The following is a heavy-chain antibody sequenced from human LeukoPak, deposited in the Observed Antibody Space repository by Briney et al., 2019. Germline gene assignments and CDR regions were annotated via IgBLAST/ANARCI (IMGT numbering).Heavy chain of an antibody. Sequence: GESLQISCQGSGYSFTNYWIGWLRQMPGKGLEWMGIIYPGDSDTRYSPSFQGQVTISADKSISTAYLQWSSLKASDTAMYFCARRQESAEYFQHWGQGTLVTVSS. CDR3: ARRQESAEYFQH. CDR1: GYSFTNYW. CDR2: IYPGDSDT. V-gene: IGHV5-51*01. J-gene: IGHJ1*01.